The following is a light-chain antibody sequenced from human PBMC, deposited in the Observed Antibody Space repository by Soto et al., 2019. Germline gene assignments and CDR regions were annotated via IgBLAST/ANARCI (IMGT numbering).Light chain of an antibody. CDR3: LQDYNYPIP. J-gene: IGKJ5*01. Sequence: PITQSPSTLSSSLGNKITLTFRASQGIRNDLGWYQQKPGKAPKLLIYAASSLQSGVPSRFSGSGSGTDFTLTISSLQPEDFATYYCLQDYNYPIPFGQGTRLEIK. V-gene: IGKV1-6*01. CDR1: QGIRND. CDR2: AAS.